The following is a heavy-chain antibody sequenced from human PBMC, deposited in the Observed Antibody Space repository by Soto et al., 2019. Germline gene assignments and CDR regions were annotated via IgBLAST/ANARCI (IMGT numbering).Heavy chain of an antibody. CDR1: GGSISSSTYY. D-gene: IGHD2-2*01. Sequence: TSETLSLTCTVSGGSISSSTYYWGWIRQPPGKGLERIGSIYYSGSTYYNPSLKSRVTISVDTSKNQFSLELSSVTAADTAVYYCARSSTIRPNFDYWGQGTLVTVSS. J-gene: IGHJ4*02. V-gene: IGHV4-39*01. CDR2: IYYSGST. CDR3: ARSSTIRPNFDY.